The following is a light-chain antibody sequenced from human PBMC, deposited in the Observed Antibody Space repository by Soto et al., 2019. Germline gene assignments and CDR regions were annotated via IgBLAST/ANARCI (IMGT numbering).Light chain of an antibody. J-gene: IGLJ2*01. CDR2: SND. V-gene: IGLV1-44*01. CDR1: TSNIGSNA. Sequence: QSVLTQPPSASGTPGQRVTFSCSGSTSNIGSNAVNWYQQLPGTAPKLLIYSNDRRPSGVSDRFSGSKSGTSASLAISGLQSGDEADYYCTAWDDSLNGRLFGGGTKLTVL. CDR3: TAWDDSLNGRL.